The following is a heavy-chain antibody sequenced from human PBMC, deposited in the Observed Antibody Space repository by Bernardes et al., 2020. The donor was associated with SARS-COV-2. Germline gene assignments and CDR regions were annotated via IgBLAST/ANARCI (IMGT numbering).Heavy chain of an antibody. CDR1: GFTFSSYW. D-gene: IGHD3-22*01. CDR3: VSHLKRDSGYYYV. V-gene: IGHV3-48*02. J-gene: IGHJ4*02. Sequence: GGSLRLSCAASGFTFSSYWMSWVRQAPGKGLEWVSFISSSTTTKYYADSVKGRFTISRDNAKNSLYLQMNSLRDVDTAVYYCVSHLKRDSGYYYVWGQGTLVTVSS. CDR2: ISSSTTTK.